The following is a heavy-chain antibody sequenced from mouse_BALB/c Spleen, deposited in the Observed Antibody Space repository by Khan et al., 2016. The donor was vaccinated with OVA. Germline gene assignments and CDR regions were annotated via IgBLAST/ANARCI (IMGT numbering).Heavy chain of an antibody. CDR2: IWGGGSK. V-gene: IGHV2-6-5*01. J-gene: IGHJ4*01. Sequence: QVQLQQPGPGLVAPSQSLSITCTVSGFSLTDYAVSWIRQPPGKGLEWLGVIWGGGSKYYNSALKSRLSISKDNSKSQVFLKMNSLQTDDIAMYYCAKDPPYYAMDYWGQGTSVTVSS. CDR1: GFSLTDYA. CDR3: AKDPPYYAMDY.